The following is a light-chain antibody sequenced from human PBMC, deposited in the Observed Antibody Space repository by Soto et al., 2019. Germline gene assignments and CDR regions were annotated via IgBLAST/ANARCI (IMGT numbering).Light chain of an antibody. V-gene: IGKV1-9*01. CDR1: QGVSSS. CDR3: QQRSNYPSFT. J-gene: IGKJ3*01. Sequence: EIELTQSPSSLSSSVGERVTITCRASQGVSSSLAWYQQKPGQAPTLLIYAASTLHSGIPARFSGSGSGTDFTLTISSLQPEDFAVYYCQQRSNYPSFTFGPGTKVDIK. CDR2: AAS.